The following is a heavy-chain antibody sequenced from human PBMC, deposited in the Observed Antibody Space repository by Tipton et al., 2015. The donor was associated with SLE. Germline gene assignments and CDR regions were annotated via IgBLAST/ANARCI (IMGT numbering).Heavy chain of an antibody. D-gene: IGHD3-22*01. Sequence: SLRLSCAASGFTFNSYSMHWVRQAPGKGLEWVALISFDGSNTYYADSMKGRFTISRDNSKNTLYLQMNSQRADDTAVYFCASPYGGDYYDSSGYHLWGQGTLVTVSS. CDR2: ISFDGSNT. CDR1: GFTFNSYS. CDR3: ASPYGGDYYDSSGYHL. V-gene: IGHV3-30*04. J-gene: IGHJ4*02.